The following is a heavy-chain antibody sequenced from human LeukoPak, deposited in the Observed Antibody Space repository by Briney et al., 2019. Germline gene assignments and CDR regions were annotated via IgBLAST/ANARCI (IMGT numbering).Heavy chain of an antibody. V-gene: IGHV1-18*01. CDR3: ARDRRYCRGGSCYRYTNWFDP. CDR2: ISAYNGNT. CDR1: GYTFTSYG. D-gene: IGHD2-15*01. J-gene: IGHJ5*02. Sequence: ASVKVSCKASGYTFTSYGISWVRQAPGQGLEWMGWISAYNGNTNYAQKLQGRVTMTTDTSTSTAYMELRSLRSDDTAVYYCARDRRYCRGGSCYRYTNWFDPWGQGTLVTVSS.